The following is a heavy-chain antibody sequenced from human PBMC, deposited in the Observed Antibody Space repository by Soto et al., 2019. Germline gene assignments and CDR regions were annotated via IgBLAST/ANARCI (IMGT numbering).Heavy chain of an antibody. J-gene: IGHJ6*02. CDR3: AKDRRDGYTTCSRCYGVDV. Sequence: QVQLVESGGGVVQPGTSLRLACEASGFNFGAYGMHWVRQAPGKGLEWVAVISHDGTKTYYSDSVKGRFTVSRDNSKNMLYVQMVSLRPDDTAVYSCAKDRRDGYTTCSRCYGVDVWAKGPRSPSP. CDR1: GFNFGAYG. D-gene: IGHD5-18*01. V-gene: IGHV3-30*18. CDR2: ISHDGTKT.